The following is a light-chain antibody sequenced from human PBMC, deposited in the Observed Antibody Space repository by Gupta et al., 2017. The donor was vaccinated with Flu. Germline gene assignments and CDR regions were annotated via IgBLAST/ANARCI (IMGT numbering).Light chain of an antibody. CDR2: EVS. V-gene: IGLV2-14*01. CDR1: SSDVGGYNY. Sequence: QSALTQPASMSGSPGQPTTIPCTGTSSDVGGYNYVSWFQQHPGTAPKLILYEVSDRPSGVSNRFSGSKSGNTASLTISGLQTEDEADYYCASYTSSSTLIFGGGTKVTVL. J-gene: IGLJ2*01. CDR3: ASYTSSSTLI.